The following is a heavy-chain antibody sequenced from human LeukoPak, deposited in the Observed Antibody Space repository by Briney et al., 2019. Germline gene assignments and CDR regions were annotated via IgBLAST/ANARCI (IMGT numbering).Heavy chain of an antibody. CDR2: INPSGGST. CDR1: GYTFTSYY. Sequence: VAPVKVSFKASGYTFTSYYMHWVRQAPGQGLVWMGIINPSGGSTSYAQKFQGGVTMTRDMSTSTVYMELSSLRSEDTAVYYCARERVDYYDSSGDAFDIWGQGTMVTVSS. CDR3: ARERVDYYDSSGDAFDI. V-gene: IGHV1-46*01. D-gene: IGHD3-22*01. J-gene: IGHJ3*02.